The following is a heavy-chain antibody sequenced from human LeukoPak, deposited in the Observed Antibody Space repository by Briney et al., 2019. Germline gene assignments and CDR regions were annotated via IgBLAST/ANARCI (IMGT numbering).Heavy chain of an antibody. CDR1: GGTFSSYA. CDR2: SIPIFGTA. CDR3: ARDAQYYDFWSGYYTNWFDL. Sequence: SVKVSCKASGGTFSSYAISWLRQAPGQGLEWRGGSIPIFGTANYAQKFHGRVTITTDESTSTAYMEPSSLRSEDTAVYYCARDAQYYDFWSGYYTNWFDLWGQGTLVTVSS. J-gene: IGHJ5*02. D-gene: IGHD3-3*01. V-gene: IGHV1-69*05.